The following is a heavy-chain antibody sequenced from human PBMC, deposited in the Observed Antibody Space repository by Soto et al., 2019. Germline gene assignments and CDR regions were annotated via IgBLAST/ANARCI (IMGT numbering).Heavy chain of an antibody. CDR2: INNDGTST. CDR1: GFPSSSYW. CDR3: AKSISGGFDC. Sequence: GGSLRLSFAAYGFPSSSYWMHWVGQAPGKGLVWVSRINNDGTSTIYADSVKGRFTISRDNAKNTVFLEINGLRADDTAVYYCAKSISGGFDCWGQGTLVTVSS. V-gene: IGHV3-74*01. D-gene: IGHD1-26*01. J-gene: IGHJ4*02.